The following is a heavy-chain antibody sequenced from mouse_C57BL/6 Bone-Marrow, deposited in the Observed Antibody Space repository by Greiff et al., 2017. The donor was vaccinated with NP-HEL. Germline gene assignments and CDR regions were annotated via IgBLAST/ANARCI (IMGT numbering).Heavy chain of an antibody. V-gene: IGHV1-7*01. J-gene: IGHJ4*01. CDR1: GYTFTSYW. CDR3: ARSRRRGGYYAMDY. D-gene: IGHD2-12*01. CDR2: INPSSGYT. Sequence: VQLQQSGAELAKPGASVKLSCKASGYTFTSYWMHWVKQRPGQGLEWIGYINPSSGYTKYNHKFKDKATLTADKSSRTAYMQLSSLTYEDSAVYYGARSRRRGGYYAMDYWGQGTSVTVSS.